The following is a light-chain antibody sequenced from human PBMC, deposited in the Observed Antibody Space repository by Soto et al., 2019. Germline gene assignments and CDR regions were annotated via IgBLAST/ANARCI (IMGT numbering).Light chain of an antibody. Sequence: EIQRTQSPSSVSASVGDEVAITCRASQSIASWLTWYQQKPGKAPKLLIYAASRLQSGVPSRFSGSDSGTTFTLTITNLQPEDFATYYCQQASSFPLTFGGGTKVDIK. CDR3: QQASSFPLT. CDR2: AAS. CDR1: QSIASW. J-gene: IGKJ4*01. V-gene: IGKV1-12*01.